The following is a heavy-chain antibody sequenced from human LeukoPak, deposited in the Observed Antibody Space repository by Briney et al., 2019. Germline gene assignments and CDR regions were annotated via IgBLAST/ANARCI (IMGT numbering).Heavy chain of an antibody. CDR2: ISHSSGST. CDR3: AKKRDAFDI. J-gene: IGHJ3*02. D-gene: IGHD5-24*01. Sequence: GGSLRLSCAASGFTFSSYAMTWVRQAPGRGLEWVATISHSSGSTYYADSVKGRVTISRDNSKNTLHLQMNSLRVEDTAIYYCAKKRDAFDIWGQGTTVTVSS. V-gene: IGHV3-23*01. CDR1: GFTFSSYA.